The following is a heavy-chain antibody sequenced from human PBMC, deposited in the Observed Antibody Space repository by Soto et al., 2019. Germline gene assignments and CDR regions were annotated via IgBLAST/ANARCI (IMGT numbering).Heavy chain of an antibody. D-gene: IGHD4-4*01. V-gene: IGHV3-23*01. CDR1: VFTFSTYP. CDR2: ISGSGIST. CDR3: VKPPVITASYYYYDMDV. J-gene: IGHJ6*02. Sequence: GSLRRSCAASVFTFSTYPMSWVRQAPGKGLEWVSGISGSGISTYYTDSVKGRFTISRDNSKNTVFLQMNSLRDEDTAVYYCVKPPVITASYYYYDMDVWGQGTTVSVSS.